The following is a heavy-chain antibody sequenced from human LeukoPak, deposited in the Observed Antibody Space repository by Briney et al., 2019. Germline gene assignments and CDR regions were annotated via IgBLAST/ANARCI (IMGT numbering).Heavy chain of an antibody. Sequence: GGSLRLSRAASGFTFSSYAMSWVRQAPGKGLEWVSAISGSGGSTYYADSVKGRFTISRDNSKNTLYLQMNSLRAEDTAVHYCAKGWLQQLDAFDTWGQGTMVTVSS. CDR2: ISGSGGST. D-gene: IGHD6-13*01. V-gene: IGHV3-23*01. CDR1: GFTFSSYA. CDR3: AKGWLQQLDAFDT. J-gene: IGHJ3*02.